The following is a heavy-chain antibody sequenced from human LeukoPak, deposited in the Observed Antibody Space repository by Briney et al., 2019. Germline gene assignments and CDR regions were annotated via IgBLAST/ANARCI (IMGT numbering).Heavy chain of an antibody. D-gene: IGHD3-10*01. CDR2: IRYDGSNK. Sequence: GGSLRLSCAASGFTFSSYGMHWVRQAPGKGLEWVAFIRYDGSNKYYADSVKGRFTISRDNSKNMLYLEVISLTADDTAVYYCAKDDAWLRFGEWSQGTLVTVSS. CDR3: AKDDAWLRFGE. J-gene: IGHJ4*02. CDR1: GFTFSSYG. V-gene: IGHV3-30*02.